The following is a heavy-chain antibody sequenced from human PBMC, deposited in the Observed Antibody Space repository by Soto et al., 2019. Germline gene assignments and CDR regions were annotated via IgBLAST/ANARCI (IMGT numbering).Heavy chain of an antibody. CDR2: IYYSGST. V-gene: IGHV4-59*01. CDR1: GGSSSSYY. Sequence: ETLSLTCTVSGGSSSSYYWSWIRQPPGKGLEWIGYIYYSGSTNYNPSLKSRVTISVDTSKNQFSLKLSSVTAADTAVYYCARGKNWFDPWGQGTLVTVSS. J-gene: IGHJ5*02. CDR3: ARGKNWFDP.